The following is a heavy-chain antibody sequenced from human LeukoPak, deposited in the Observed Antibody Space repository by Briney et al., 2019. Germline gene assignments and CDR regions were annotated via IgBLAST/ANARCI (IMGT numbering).Heavy chain of an antibody. CDR3: ARAKGSGYYYYYYYMDV. Sequence: GGSLRLSCAASGFTFSDYYMSWIRRAPGKGLEWVSYISSSGSTIYYADSVKGRFTISRDNAKNSLYLQMNSLRAEDTAVYYCARAKGSGYYYYYYYMDVWGKGTTVTVSS. J-gene: IGHJ6*03. CDR2: ISSSGSTI. D-gene: IGHD3-22*01. V-gene: IGHV3-11*01. CDR1: GFTFSDYY.